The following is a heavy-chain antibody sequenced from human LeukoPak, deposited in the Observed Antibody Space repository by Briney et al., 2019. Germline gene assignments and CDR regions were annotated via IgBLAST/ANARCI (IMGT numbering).Heavy chain of an antibody. J-gene: IGHJ4*02. D-gene: IGHD3-22*01. V-gene: IGHV4-59*08. CDR2: VYYSGST. CDR1: GGSISSYY. CDR3: ARLGIRAYYYDSSGYYRDY. Sequence: SETLSLTCTVSGGSISSYYWSWIRQPPGKGLEWIGYVYYSGSTNYNPSLKSRVTISVDTSKNQFSLKLSSVTAADTAVYYCARLGIRAYYYDSSGYYRDYWGQGTLVTVSS.